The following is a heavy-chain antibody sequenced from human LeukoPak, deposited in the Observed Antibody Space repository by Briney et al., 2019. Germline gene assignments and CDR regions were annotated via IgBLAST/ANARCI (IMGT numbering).Heavy chain of an antibody. CDR1: GGSFSGYY. J-gene: IGHJ4*02. CDR2: INHSGST. CDR3: AREAPNYYYGSGSYYTLFDY. V-gene: IGHV4-34*01. D-gene: IGHD3-10*01. Sequence: SETLSLTCAVYGGSFSGYYWSWIRQPPGKGLEWIGEINHSGSTNYNPSLKSRVTISVDTSKIQFSLKLSSVTAADTAVYYCAREAPNYYYGSGSYYTLFDYWGQGTLVTVSS.